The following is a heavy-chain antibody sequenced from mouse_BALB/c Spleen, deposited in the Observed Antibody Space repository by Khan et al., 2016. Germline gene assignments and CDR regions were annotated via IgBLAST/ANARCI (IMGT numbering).Heavy chain of an antibody. CDR1: GYSITSGYY. CDR2: ISYNGSN. J-gene: IGHJ2*01. Sequence: EVQLQESGPGLVKPSQSLSLTCSVTGYSITSGYYWNWIRQFPGNKLEWMGYISYNGSNNYNPYLKNRISITRDTSKNQFFLKLNSVTTEDTATYYCARDNSFDYWGQGTTLTVSS. V-gene: IGHV3-6*02. CDR3: ARDNSFDY.